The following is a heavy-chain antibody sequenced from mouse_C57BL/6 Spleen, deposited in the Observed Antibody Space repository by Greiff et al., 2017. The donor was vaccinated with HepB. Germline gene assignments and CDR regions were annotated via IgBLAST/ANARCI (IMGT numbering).Heavy chain of an antibody. V-gene: IGHV5-4*01. CDR2: ISDGGSYT. CDR3: ARDRDYGLDY. CDR1: GFTFSSYA. Sequence: EVQLQESGGGLVKPGGSLKLSCAASGFTFSSYAMSWVRQTPEKRLEWVATISDGGSYTYYPDNVKGRFTISRDNAKNNLYLQMSHLKSEDTAMYYCARDRDYGLDYWGQGTTLTVSS. J-gene: IGHJ2*01. D-gene: IGHD1-1*01.